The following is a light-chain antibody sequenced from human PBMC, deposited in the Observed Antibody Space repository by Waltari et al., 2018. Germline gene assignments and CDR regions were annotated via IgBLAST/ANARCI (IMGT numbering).Light chain of an antibody. V-gene: IGKV3-20*01. J-gene: IGKJ1*01. CDR2: CAS. CDR1: LCVCMS. CDR3: QRYVRLPGT. Sequence: SMASLCVCMSLACYQQKPGQARIHRNCCASTRATGIPDRFTVSGSETDFSLTISSLEPKYFAIYFCQRYVRLPGTFGQGTKVEIK.